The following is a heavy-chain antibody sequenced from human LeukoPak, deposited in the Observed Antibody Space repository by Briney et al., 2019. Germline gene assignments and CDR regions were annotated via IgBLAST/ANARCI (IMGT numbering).Heavy chain of an antibody. CDR1: GFTVSSNY. V-gene: IGHV3-23*01. D-gene: IGHD6-13*01. CDR2: ISGSGGST. CDR3: AKYYSSTAYYYYYMDV. Sequence: GGSLRLSCAASGFTVSSNYMSWVRQAPGKGLEWVSVISGSGGSTYYADSVKGRFTIFRDNSKNTLYLQMNSLRAEDTAVYYCAKYYSSTAYYYYYMDVWGKGTTVTVSS. J-gene: IGHJ6*03.